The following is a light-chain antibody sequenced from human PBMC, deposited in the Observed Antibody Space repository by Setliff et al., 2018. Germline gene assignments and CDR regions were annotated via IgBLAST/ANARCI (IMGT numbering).Light chain of an antibody. CDR1: SSDVGGYNY. CDR2: EVS. V-gene: IGLV2-8*01. Sequence: QSALTQPPSASGSPGQSVTISCTGTSSDVGGYNYVSWYQQHPGKAPKLMIYEVSKRPSGVPDRFSGSKSGNTASLTVSGLQAEDEADYYCSSYTSSSTNEFGTGTNVTVL. J-gene: IGLJ1*01. CDR3: SSYTSSSTNE.